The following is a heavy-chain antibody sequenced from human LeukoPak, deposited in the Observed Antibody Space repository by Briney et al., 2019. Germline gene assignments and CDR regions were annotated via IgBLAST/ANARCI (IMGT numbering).Heavy chain of an antibody. CDR1: GGTFSSYA. V-gene: IGHV1-18*01. CDR2: ISAYNGNT. J-gene: IGHJ3*02. CDR3: ARDLAQYYYDSSGYYAHDAFDI. Sequence: ASVKVSCKASGGTFSSYAISWVRQAPGQGLEWMGWISAYNGNTNYAQKLQGRVTMTTDTSTSTAYMELSSLRSEDTAVYYCARDLAQYYYDSSGYYAHDAFDIWGQGTMVTVSS. D-gene: IGHD3-22*01.